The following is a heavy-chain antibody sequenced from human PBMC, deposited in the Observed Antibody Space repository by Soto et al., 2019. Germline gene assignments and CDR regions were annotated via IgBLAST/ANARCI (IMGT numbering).Heavy chain of an antibody. Sequence: GASVKVSCKASGGTFSSYAISWVRQAPGQGLEWMGGIIPIFGTANYAQKFQGRVTITADKSTSTAYMELSSLRSEDTAVYYCARERGQQLVPYYFDYWGQGTLVTVSS. CDR3: ARERGQQLVPYYFDY. D-gene: IGHD6-13*01. J-gene: IGHJ4*02. CDR1: GGTFSSYA. CDR2: IIPIFGTA. V-gene: IGHV1-69*06.